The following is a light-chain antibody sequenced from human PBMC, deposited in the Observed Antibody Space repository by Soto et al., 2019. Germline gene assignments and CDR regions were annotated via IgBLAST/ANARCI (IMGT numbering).Light chain of an antibody. Sequence: EVELTQSPATLSLSPGETATLSCRASQSVDKFLAWYQQRPGQPPRLLIFDSSNRATGVPVRFSGSGSGTVFTLTIGSLEPEDSAVCYCQQRKHWPPITFDQGTRLEI. CDR3: QQRKHWPPIT. J-gene: IGKJ5*01. V-gene: IGKV3-11*01. CDR2: DSS. CDR1: QSVDKF.